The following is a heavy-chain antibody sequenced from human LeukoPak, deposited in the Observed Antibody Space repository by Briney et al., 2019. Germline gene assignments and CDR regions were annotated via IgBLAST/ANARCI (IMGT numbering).Heavy chain of an antibody. V-gene: IGHV1-46*01. D-gene: IGHD1-26*01. CDR2: INPSGGFT. CDR3: ARDQSGEWELLSGWWFDP. J-gene: IGHJ5*02. CDR1: GYSFSTHW. Sequence: ASVKVSCNASGYSFSTHWMHWVRQAPGQGLEWMGIINPSGGFTSYAQKLQGRVTVTRDMSTSTVYMELSNLRSEDTAVYYCARDQSGEWELLSGWWFDPWGQGTLVTVSS.